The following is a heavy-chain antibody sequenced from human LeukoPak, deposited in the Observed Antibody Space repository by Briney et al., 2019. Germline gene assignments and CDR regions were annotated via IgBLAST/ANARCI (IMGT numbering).Heavy chain of an antibody. J-gene: IGHJ4*02. D-gene: IGHD1-26*01. CDR3: AREGGSYQFDY. CDR2: ISSGGDYI. V-gene: IGHV3-21*01. Sequence: GGSLRLSCAASGFTSNSYNMNWVRQAPGKGLEWVSFISSGGDYIYYADSVKGRFTISRDNGKNSVYLQMSSLRAEDTAVYYCAREGGSYQFDYWGQGTLVTVSS. CDR1: GFTSNSYN.